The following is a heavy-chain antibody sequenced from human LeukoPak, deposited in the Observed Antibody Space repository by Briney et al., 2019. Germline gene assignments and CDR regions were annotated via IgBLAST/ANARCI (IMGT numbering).Heavy chain of an antibody. CDR2: INGDGSNT. CDR3: ARSKRWYSTDAFDI. J-gene: IGHJ3*02. Sequence: GGSLRLSCAASGFTFSSHWMHWVRQAPGKGLVWVSRINGDGSNTTYADSVKGRFTISRDNAKNTLYLQMNSLRAEDTAVYHCARSKRWYSTDAFDIWGQGTMVTVSS. D-gene: IGHD2-15*01. V-gene: IGHV3-74*03. CDR1: GFTFSSHW.